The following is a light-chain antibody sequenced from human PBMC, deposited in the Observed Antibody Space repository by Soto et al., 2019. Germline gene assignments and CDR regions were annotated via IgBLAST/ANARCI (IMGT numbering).Light chain of an antibody. V-gene: IGKV3-15*01. J-gene: IGKJ4*01. Sequence: EVLMTQSPATLSLSPGERATLSCRASQSISSDLAWYQQKPGQGPRLLIYSASTRATGIPARISGSGSETEFTLTISSLQSEDFAVYYCHQYHYWSRPSFGGGTKVDIK. CDR1: QSISSD. CDR3: HQYHYWSRPS. CDR2: SAS.